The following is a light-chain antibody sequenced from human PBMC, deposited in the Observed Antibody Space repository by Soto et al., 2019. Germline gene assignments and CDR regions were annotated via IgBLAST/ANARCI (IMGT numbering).Light chain of an antibody. CDR3: QQYGASPEWT. Sequence: EIVLTQSPGTLSLSLGERATLSCRASQSVSSSYLAWYQQKPGQAPRLLIYAASSRATGIPDRFSGSGSGTDFTLTISRLEPEDFAVYYWQQYGASPEWTFGQGTKVEIK. J-gene: IGKJ1*01. V-gene: IGKV3-20*01. CDR1: QSVSSSY. CDR2: AAS.